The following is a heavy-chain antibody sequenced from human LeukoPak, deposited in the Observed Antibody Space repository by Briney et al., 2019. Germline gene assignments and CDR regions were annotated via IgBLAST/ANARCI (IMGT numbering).Heavy chain of an antibody. CDR2: IWNDGSNK. D-gene: IGHD5-18*01. Sequence: GSLRLSCAASGFTFSSHGMHWVRQAPGKGLEWVAVIWNDGSNKNYADSVKGRFTISRDNSKNTLYLQMNSLRAEDTAVYYCARDLGLQPFDHWGQGTLVTVSS. CDR3: ARDLGLQPFDH. CDR1: GFTFSSHG. V-gene: IGHV3-33*01. J-gene: IGHJ4*02.